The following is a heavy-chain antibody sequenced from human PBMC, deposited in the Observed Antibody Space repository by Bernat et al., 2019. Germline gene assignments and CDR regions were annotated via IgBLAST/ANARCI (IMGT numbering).Heavy chain of an antibody. V-gene: IGHV3-74*01. Sequence: EVQLVESGGGLVQPGGSLRLSCAASGFTFSSYWMHWVRQAPGKGLVWVSRFNSDGSSTSYTDSVKGRVTISRDNAKNTLYLQMNSLRAEDTAVYYCARVADSAITIFGVVYYFDYWGQGTLVTVSS. J-gene: IGHJ4*02. D-gene: IGHD3-3*01. CDR2: FNSDGSST. CDR1: GFTFSSYW. CDR3: ARVADSAITIFGVVYYFDY.